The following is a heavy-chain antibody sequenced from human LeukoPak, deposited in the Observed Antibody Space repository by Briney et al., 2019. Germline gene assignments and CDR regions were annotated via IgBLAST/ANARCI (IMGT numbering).Heavy chain of an antibody. V-gene: IGHV3-21*01. D-gene: IGHD3-3*01. Sequence: TGGSLRLSCAASGFTFSNYAMNWVRQAPGKGLEWVSSISSSSSYIYYADSVKGRFTISRDNAKNSLYLQMNSLRAEDTAVYYCARVQYDFWSGYPRSWYFDLWGRGTLVTVSS. J-gene: IGHJ2*01. CDR3: ARVQYDFWSGYPRSWYFDL. CDR1: GFTFSNYA. CDR2: ISSSSSYI.